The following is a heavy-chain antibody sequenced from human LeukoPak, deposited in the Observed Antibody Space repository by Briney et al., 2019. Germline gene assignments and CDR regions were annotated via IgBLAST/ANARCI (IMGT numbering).Heavy chain of an antibody. V-gene: IGHV3-74*01. D-gene: IGHD3-22*01. CDR3: ARGGGYYDSSGYYPPGY. Sequence: GGSLRLSCAASGFTFSSYWMHWVRHAPGKGLVWVSRINSDGSSTSYADSVKGRFTISRDNAKNTLYLQMNSLRAEDTAVYYCARGGGYYDSSGYYPPGYWGQGTLVTVSS. CDR2: INSDGSST. J-gene: IGHJ4*02. CDR1: GFTFSSYW.